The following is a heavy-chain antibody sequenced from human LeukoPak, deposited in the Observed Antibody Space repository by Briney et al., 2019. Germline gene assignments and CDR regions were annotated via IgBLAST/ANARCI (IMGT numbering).Heavy chain of an antibody. CDR2: IYTSGST. J-gene: IGHJ5*02. Sequence: SSETLSLTCTVSGGSISTYYWSWIRQPAGKGLEWIGRIYTSGSTNYNPSLKSRVTISVDTSKNQFSLKLNSVTAADTAVYYCARQGGSSSAYYWFDPWGQGTLVTVSS. D-gene: IGHD3-22*01. V-gene: IGHV4-4*07. CDR3: ARQGGSSSAYYWFDP. CDR1: GGSISTYY.